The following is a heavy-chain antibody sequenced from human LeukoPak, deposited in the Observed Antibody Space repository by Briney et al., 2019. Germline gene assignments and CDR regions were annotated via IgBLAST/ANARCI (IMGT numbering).Heavy chain of an antibody. Sequence: PGGSLRLSCAASGSTFSSYSMNWVRQAPGKGLEWVSSISSSSSYIYYADSVKGRFTISRDNAKNSLYLQMNSLRAEDTAVYYCARQAYYYGSGSYYNNYWGQGTLVTVSS. CDR1: GSTFSSYS. V-gene: IGHV3-21*01. CDR2: ISSSSSYI. J-gene: IGHJ4*02. D-gene: IGHD3-10*01. CDR3: ARQAYYYGSGSYYNNY.